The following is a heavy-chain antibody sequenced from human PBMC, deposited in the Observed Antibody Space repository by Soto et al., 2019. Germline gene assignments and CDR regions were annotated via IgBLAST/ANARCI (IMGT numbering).Heavy chain of an antibody. V-gene: IGHV1-3*01. CDR1: GYTFTSYA. Sequence: QVQLVQSGAEVKKPGASVKVSCKASGYTFTSYAMHWVRQAPGQRLEWMGWINAGNGNTKYSQKFQGRVTITRDTSASTAYMELISLRSEDTAVYYCARGYNWNYFGYWGQGTLVTVAS. CDR3: ARGYNWNYFGY. CDR2: INAGNGNT. J-gene: IGHJ4*02. D-gene: IGHD1-20*01.